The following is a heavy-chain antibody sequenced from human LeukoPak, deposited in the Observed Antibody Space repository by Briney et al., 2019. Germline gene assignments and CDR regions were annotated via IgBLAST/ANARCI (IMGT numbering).Heavy chain of an antibody. J-gene: IGHJ6*02. D-gene: IGHD3-22*01. CDR2: IYPGDSDT. CDR1: GYSFPISW. CDR3: ARWRRDYDSSGYYYGMDV. Sequence: GESLKISCKGSGYSFPISWIGWVRQMPGKGLEWMGIIYPGDSDTRYSPSFQGQVTISADKSISTAYLQWSSLKASDTAMYYCARWRRDYDSSGYYYGMDVWGQGTTVTVSS. V-gene: IGHV5-51*01.